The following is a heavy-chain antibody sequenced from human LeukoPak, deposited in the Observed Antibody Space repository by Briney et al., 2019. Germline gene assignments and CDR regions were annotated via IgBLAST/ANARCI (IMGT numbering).Heavy chain of an antibody. CDR3: ARVLRNYYDSSGYYDY. CDR1: GGTFSSYA. CDR2: IIPIFGTA. D-gene: IGHD3-22*01. J-gene: IGHJ4*02. V-gene: IGHV1-69*13. Sequence: VASVKVSCKASGGTFSSYAISWVRQAPGRGLEWMGGIIPIFGTANYAQKFQGRVTITADESTSTAYMELSSLRSEDTAVYYCARVLRNYYDSSGYYDYWGQGTLVTVSS.